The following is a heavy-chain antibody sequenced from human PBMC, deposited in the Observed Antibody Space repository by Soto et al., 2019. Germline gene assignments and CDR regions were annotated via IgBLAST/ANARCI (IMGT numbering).Heavy chain of an antibody. D-gene: IGHD2-8*02. V-gene: IGHV3-30*18. Sequence: QVQLVESGGGVVQPGRSLRLSCSASGFIYSSCAMHWVRQVPGKGLEWLAVVSHDGTLYPYADSGRGRFTISRDNSRKMLYLQMNSLRPDDTAVYYCVKDRSDTWSFDNWGQGTLVTVSS. CDR1: GFIYSSCA. CDR3: VKDRSDTWSFDN. CDR2: VSHDGTLY. J-gene: IGHJ4*02.